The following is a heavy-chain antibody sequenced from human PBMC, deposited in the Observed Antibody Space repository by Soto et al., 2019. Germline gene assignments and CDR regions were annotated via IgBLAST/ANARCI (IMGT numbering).Heavy chain of an antibody. CDR3: ARMRGLGEISPFFNH. Sequence: QVHLQELGPGLVKPSETLSLTCAVSSASLDSDNWSWIRQPPGKGLEWIGYIYPNGRTNYYPSLRGRVAISINKSKSQFSLRLDSVFAADAALYFCARMRGLGEISPFFNHRGQGTLVTVSS. CDR1: SASLDSDN. J-gene: IGHJ4*02. V-gene: IGHV4-59*01. D-gene: IGHD3-16*02. CDR2: IYPNGRT.